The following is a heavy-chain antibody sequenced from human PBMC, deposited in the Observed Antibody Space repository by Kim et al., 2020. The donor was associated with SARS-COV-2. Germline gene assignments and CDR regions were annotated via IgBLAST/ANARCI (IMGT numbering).Heavy chain of an antibody. Sequence: GGSLRLSCAASGFTFSNAWMSWVRQAPGKGLEWVGRIKSKTDGGTTDYAAPVKGRFTISRDDSKNTLYLQMNSLKTEDTAVYYCTTDNGSGSYPRYLHYYYGMDVWGQGTTVTVSS. CDR1: GFTFSNAW. D-gene: IGHD3-10*01. J-gene: IGHJ6*02. CDR2: IKSKTDGGTT. V-gene: IGHV3-15*01. CDR3: TTDNGSGSYPRYLHYYYGMDV.